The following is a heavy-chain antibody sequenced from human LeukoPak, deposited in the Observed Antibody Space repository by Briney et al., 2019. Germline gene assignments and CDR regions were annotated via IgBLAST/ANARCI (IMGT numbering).Heavy chain of an antibody. CDR1: GFTFSSYA. CDR3: AKGRNYYGSGSLDY. D-gene: IGHD3-10*01. Sequence: GGSLRLSCAASGFTFSSYAMSWVRQAPGQGLEWDSTISGSGGSTYYADSVKGRFTISRDNSKNTLYLQLNSLRAEDTAVHYCAKGRNYYGSGSLDYWGQGTLVTVSS. CDR2: ISGSGGST. V-gene: IGHV3-23*01. J-gene: IGHJ4*02.